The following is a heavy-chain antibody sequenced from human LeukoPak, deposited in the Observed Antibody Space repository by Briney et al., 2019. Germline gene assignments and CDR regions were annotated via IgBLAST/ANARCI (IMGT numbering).Heavy chain of an antibody. Sequence: ASVKVSCKASGYTFTGYYMHWVRQAPGQGLEWMGWINPNSGGTNYAQKFQGRVTMTRDTSISTAYMELSRLRSDDTAVYYCARSGSPPTILGFYFDYWGQGTLVTVSS. J-gene: IGHJ4*02. CDR3: ARSGSPPTILGFYFDY. CDR2: INPNSGGT. CDR1: GYTFTGYY. D-gene: IGHD3-3*01. V-gene: IGHV1-2*02.